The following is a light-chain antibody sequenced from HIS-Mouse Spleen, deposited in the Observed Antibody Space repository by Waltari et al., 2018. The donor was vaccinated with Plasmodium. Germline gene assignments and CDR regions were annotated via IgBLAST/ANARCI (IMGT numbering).Light chain of an antibody. Sequence: SYELTQPPSVSVSPGQPARITCAGDALPKKYAYWYPQKSGQAPVLVIYEVSKRPSGIPERFSGSSSGTMATLTISGAQVEDEADYYCYSTDSSGNHRVFGGGTKLTVL. V-gene: IGLV3-10*01. CDR1: ALPKKY. J-gene: IGLJ3*02. CDR2: EVS. CDR3: YSTDSSGNHRV.